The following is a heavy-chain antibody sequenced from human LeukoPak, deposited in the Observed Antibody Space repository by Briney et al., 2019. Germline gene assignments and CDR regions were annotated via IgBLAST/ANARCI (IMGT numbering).Heavy chain of an antibody. V-gene: IGHV4-34*01. CDR1: GGSFSGYY. Sequence: ETLSLTCAVYGGSFSGYYWSWIRQPPGKGLEWIGEINHSGSTNYNPSLKSRVTISVDTSKNQFSLKLSSVTAADTAVYYCARGPIQLWLNLPFDYWGQGTLVTVSS. CDR3: ARGPIQLWLNLPFDY. J-gene: IGHJ4*02. CDR2: INHSGST. D-gene: IGHD5-18*01.